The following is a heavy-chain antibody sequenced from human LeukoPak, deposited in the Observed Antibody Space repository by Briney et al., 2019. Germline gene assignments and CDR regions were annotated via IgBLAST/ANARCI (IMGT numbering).Heavy chain of an antibody. Sequence: GGSLRLSCAASGFTFSSYGMHWVRQALGKGLEWVAFIPYDGRNQYFADSVKGRFTISRDISKNTLHLQMNSLRTEDTAVYYCAKDGTIFGVTYLDSWGQGTLVTVSS. J-gene: IGHJ4*02. V-gene: IGHV3-30*02. CDR3: AKDGTIFGVTYLDS. D-gene: IGHD3-3*01. CDR1: GFTFSSYG. CDR2: IPYDGRNQ.